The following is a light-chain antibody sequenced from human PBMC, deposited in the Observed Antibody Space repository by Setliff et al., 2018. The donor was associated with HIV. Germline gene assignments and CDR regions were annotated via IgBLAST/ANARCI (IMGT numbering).Light chain of an antibody. CDR3: CSYAGSGPV. J-gene: IGLJ1*01. Sequence: SALAQPDSVSGSPGQSITLSCTGTSSDVGGYNYVSWYQQHPDKAPKLMMYDVKNRPSGVSDRFSGSKSGNTASLTISGLQAEDEAAYYCCSYAGSGPVFGAGTKVTVL. CDR2: DVK. CDR1: SSDVGGYNY. V-gene: IGLV2-23*02.